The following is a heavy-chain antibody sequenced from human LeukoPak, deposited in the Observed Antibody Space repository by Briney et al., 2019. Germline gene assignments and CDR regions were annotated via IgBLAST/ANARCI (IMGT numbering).Heavy chain of an antibody. V-gene: IGHV4-34*01. CDR1: IDSFSNYH. CDR3: ARGQGATVPQVGKNWFDP. CDR2: VNESGGT. D-gene: IGHD1-26*01. J-gene: IGHJ5*02. Sequence: PSETLSPTCAVYIDSFSNYHWNWIRQTPGKGMEWIGEVNESGGTNIRPSLRSRIILSVDTSKNQFSLKLISVTVADTAIYYCARGQGATVPQVGKNWFDPWGQGTWVTVSS.